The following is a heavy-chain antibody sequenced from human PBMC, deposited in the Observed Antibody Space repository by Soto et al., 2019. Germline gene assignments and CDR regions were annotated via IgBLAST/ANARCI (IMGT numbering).Heavy chain of an antibody. J-gene: IGHJ5*02. CDR2: IIPIFGTA. D-gene: IGHD3-22*01. CDR3: ARVLLDSSGYRTRNWFDP. Sequence: SVKVSCKASGVTFSSYAISWVRQAPGQGLEWMGGIIPIFGTANYAQKFQGRVTITADKSTSTAYMELSSLRSEDTAVYYCARVLLDSSGYRTRNWFDPWGQGTLVTVSS. V-gene: IGHV1-69*06. CDR1: GVTFSSYA.